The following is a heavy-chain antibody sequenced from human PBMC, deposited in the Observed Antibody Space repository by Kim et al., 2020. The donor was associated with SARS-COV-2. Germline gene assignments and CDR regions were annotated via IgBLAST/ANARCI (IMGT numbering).Heavy chain of an antibody. V-gene: IGHV3-49*03. D-gene: IGHD6-13*01. CDR1: GFTFGDYA. CDR2: IRSKAYGGTT. CDR3: TRDLKSIAAAGTVYYGMDV. Sequence: GGSLRLSCTASGFTFGDYAMSWFRQAPGKGLEWVGFIRSKAYGGTTEYAASVKGRFTISRDDSKSIAYLQMNSLKTEDTAVYYCTRDLKSIAAAGTVYYGMDVWGQGTTVTVSS. J-gene: IGHJ6*02.